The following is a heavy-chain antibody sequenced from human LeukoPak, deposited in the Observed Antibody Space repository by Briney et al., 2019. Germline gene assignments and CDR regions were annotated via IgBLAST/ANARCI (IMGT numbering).Heavy chain of an antibody. J-gene: IGHJ4*02. D-gene: IGHD6-19*01. CDR2: IYYSGSP. CDR3: ARRPDSSGGFDY. CDR1: GGSFTSSSYY. Sequence: KPSETLSLTCTVSGGSFTSSSYYWGWIRQPPGKGLEWIGTIYYSGSPYYHPSLKSRVTISVDTSKNQFSLKLNSVTAADTAVYYCARRPDSSGGFDYWGQGTLVTVSS. V-gene: IGHV4-39*01.